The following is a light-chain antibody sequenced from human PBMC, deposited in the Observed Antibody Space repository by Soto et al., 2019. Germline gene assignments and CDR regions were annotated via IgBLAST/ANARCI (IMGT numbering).Light chain of an antibody. CDR1: QGISSY. CDR2: ATS. J-gene: IGKJ1*01. V-gene: IGKV1-8*01. CDR3: EQYYTYSGK. Sequence: AIPMTQSPSSLSASAGDKVTITCRARQGISSYLGWLQQKPGSPPKLLMSATSTLQSDVPSRFSGSGSGTDFTLTIDCLQSEDFASCYGEQYYTYSGKCGQGTKVEIK.